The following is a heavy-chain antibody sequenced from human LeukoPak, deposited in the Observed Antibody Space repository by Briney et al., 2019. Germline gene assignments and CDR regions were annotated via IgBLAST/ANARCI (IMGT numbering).Heavy chain of an antibody. CDR1: GYTFTNYG. J-gene: IGHJ3*02. D-gene: IGHD3-9*01. Sequence: ASVKVSCKASGYTFTNYGISWVRQAPGQGLEWMGWISTYTGNTNYAQRLQGRVTMTTDTSTTTAYMELRSLRSDDTAVYYCARDSLRYFDWFSHDAFTIWGQGTMVTVSS. CDR3: ARDSLRYFDWFSHDAFTI. CDR2: ISTYTGNT. V-gene: IGHV1-18*04.